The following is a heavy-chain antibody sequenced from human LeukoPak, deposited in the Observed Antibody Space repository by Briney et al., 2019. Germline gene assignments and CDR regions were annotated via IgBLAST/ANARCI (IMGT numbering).Heavy chain of an antibody. CDR3: AKLSGSYYYYYMDV. CDR1: GFTFSSYG. Sequence: SGGSLRLSCAASGFTFSSYGMHWVRQAPGKGLEWVAFIRYDGSNKYYADSVKGRFTISRDNSKNTLYLQMNSLRAEDTAVYYCAKLSGSYYYYYMDVWGKGTTVTVSS. D-gene: IGHD1-26*01. J-gene: IGHJ6*03. CDR2: IRYDGSNK. V-gene: IGHV3-30*02.